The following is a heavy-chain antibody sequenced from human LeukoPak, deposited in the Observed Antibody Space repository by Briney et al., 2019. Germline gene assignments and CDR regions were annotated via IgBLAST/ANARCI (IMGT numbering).Heavy chain of an antibody. D-gene: IGHD3-22*01. CDR1: GFTFSTYS. CDR2: ISSSSSTI. V-gene: IGHV3-48*02. Sequence: GGCLRLSCAVSGFTFSTYSMNWVRQAPGKGLEWVSYISSSSSTIYYADSVKGRFTISRDNAKNSLYLQMNSLRDEDTAVYYCAKDSDYYHSSGYYYAYFQHWGQGTLVTVSS. J-gene: IGHJ1*01. CDR3: AKDSDYYHSSGYYYAYFQH.